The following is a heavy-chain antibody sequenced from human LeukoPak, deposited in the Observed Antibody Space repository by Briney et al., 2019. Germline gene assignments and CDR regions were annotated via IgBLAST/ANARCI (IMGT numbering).Heavy chain of an antibody. V-gene: IGHV4-34*01. CDR1: GGSFSGYY. CDR3: AREARGWFGEFLYYYYGMDV. J-gene: IGHJ6*02. D-gene: IGHD3-10*01. Sequence: SETLSLTCAVYGGSFSGYYWSWIRQPPGKGLEWIGEINHSGSTNYNPSLKSRVTTSVDTSKNQFSLKLSSVTAADTAVYYCAREARGWFGEFLYYYYGMDVWGQGTTVTVSS. CDR2: INHSGST.